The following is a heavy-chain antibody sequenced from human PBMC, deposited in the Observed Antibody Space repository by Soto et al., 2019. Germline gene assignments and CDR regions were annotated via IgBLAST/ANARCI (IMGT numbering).Heavy chain of an antibody. D-gene: IGHD3-22*01. V-gene: IGHV3-30-3*01. CDR2: MSGDGNNK. CDR1: GFSFRSYA. Sequence: GGSLRLSCEASGFSFRSYAMYWVRQAPGKGLEWVAVMSGDGNNKYYADSVKGRFTISRDNSKNSLYLQMNSLGAEDTAVYFCARDSILGDAIYYDDSGYYGLYFQHWGQGALVTVSS. CDR3: ARDSILGDAIYYDDSGYYGLYFQH. J-gene: IGHJ1*01.